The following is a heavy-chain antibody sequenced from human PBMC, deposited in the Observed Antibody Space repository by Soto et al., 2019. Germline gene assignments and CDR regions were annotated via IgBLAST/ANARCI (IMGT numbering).Heavy chain of an antibody. CDR3: AQDAVSGDGVWLLDS. J-gene: IGHJ5*02. CDR1: GFTLSNYA. D-gene: IGHD4-17*01. Sequence: GGSLRLSCAASGFTLSNYAMTWARQAPGKGLEWVSSLLRSGSTTYYADSVKGRFTVSSDKSANSLYLQMDNLRAEDTAIYYCAQDAVSGDGVWLLDSWGQGTVVTVSS. V-gene: IGHV3-23*01. CDR2: LLRSGSTT.